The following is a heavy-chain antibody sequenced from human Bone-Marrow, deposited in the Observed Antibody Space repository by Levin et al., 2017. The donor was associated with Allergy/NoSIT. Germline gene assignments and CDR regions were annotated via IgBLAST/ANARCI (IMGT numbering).Heavy chain of an antibody. J-gene: IGHJ4*02. CDR1: GFTFSSYG. V-gene: IGHV3-30*18. Sequence: QSGGSLRLSCAASGFTFSSYGMHWVRQAPGKGLEWVTVISYDGSNKYYADSVKGRFTISRDNSKNTLYLQMNSLRPEDTAVYYCANLALAGNPYFDYWGQGTLVIVSS. CDR3: ANLALAGNPYFDY. CDR2: ISYDGSNK. D-gene: IGHD6-19*01.